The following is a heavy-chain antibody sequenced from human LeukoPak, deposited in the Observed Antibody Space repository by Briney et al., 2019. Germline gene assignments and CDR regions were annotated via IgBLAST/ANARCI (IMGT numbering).Heavy chain of an antibody. V-gene: IGHV3-30*18. CDR1: GFSVSNNY. J-gene: IGHJ4*02. CDR2: ISYDGSNK. CDR3: AKAVTGHYIDY. D-gene: IGHD6-19*01. Sequence: SGGSLRLSCAASGFSVSNNYMSWVRQAPGKGLEWVAVISYDGSNKNYAGSVKGRFTISRDNSKSTLYLQMNSLRAEDTAVYYCAKAVTGHYIDYWGQGTLVTVSS.